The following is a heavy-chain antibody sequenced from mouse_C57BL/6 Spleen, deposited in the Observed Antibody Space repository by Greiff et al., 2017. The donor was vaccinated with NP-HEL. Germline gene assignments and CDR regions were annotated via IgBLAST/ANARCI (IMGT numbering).Heavy chain of an antibody. D-gene: IGHD2-4*01. J-gene: IGHJ2*01. Sequence: QVQLQQSGPELVKPGASVKISCKASGYAFSSSWMNWVKQRPGKGLEWIGRIYPGDGDTNYNGKFKGKATLTADKSSSTAYMQLSSLTSEDSAVYFCARSITGRGYYFDYWGQGTTLTVSS. CDR3: ARSITGRGYYFDY. CDR2: IYPGDGDT. V-gene: IGHV1-82*01. CDR1: GYAFSSSW.